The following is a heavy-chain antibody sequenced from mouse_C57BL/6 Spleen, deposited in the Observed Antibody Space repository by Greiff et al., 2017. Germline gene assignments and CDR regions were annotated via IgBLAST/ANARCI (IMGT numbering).Heavy chain of an antibody. V-gene: IGHV5-4*01. J-gene: IGHJ3*01. CDR3: ARDQNSNSSWFAY. CDR2: ISDGGRYT. CDR1: GFTFSSYA. D-gene: IGHD2-5*01. Sequence: EVQRVESGGGLVKPGGSLKLSCAASGFTFSSYAMSWVRQTPEKRLEWVATISDGGRYTYYPDNVKGRFTISRDNAKNNLYLQMSHLKSEDTAMYYCARDQNSNSSWFAYWGQGTLVTVSA.